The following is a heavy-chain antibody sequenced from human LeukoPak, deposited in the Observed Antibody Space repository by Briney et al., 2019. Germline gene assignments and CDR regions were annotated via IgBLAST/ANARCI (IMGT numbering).Heavy chain of an antibody. CDR2: ISGSGGST. CDR3: ANPNHYGEDAFDI. Sequence: GGSLRLSCAASGFTFSNYAMSWVRQAPGKGLEWVSAISGSGGSTYYADSVKGRFTISRDNSKNTLYLQMNSLRAEDTAVYYCANPNHYGEDAFDIWGQGTMVTVSS. D-gene: IGHD4-17*01. CDR1: GFTFSNYA. J-gene: IGHJ3*02. V-gene: IGHV3-23*01.